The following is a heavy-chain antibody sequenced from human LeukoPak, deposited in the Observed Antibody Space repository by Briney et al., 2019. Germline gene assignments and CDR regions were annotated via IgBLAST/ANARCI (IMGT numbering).Heavy chain of an antibody. Sequence: PSETLSLTRSVSGGSLCGYYWSCICERPREGLERIGRVYTSGSAHYNTSLKTRLTMSVDTSKNQFSLKLSSVTAADTAVYYCARLITGTTTAFDIWGQGTMVTVSS. J-gene: IGHJ3*02. CDR3: ARLITGTTTAFDI. V-gene: IGHV4-4*07. CDR2: VYTSGSA. D-gene: IGHD1-7*01. CDR1: GGSLCGYY.